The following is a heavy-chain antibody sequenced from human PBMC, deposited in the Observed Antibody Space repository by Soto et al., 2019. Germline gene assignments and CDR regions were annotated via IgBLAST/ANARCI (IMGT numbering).Heavy chain of an antibody. J-gene: IGHJ4*02. CDR1: GGSISSGGYY. CDR2: IYYSGST. D-gene: IGHD3-22*01. CDR3: AMGDDSSGLGRKH. Sequence: QVQLQESGPGLVKPSQTLSLTCTVSGGSISSGGYYWSWIRQHPGKGLEWIGYIYYSGSTYYNPSRKTRVTLSVNTSKHQFSLKLSSVTAADTAVYYCAMGDDSSGLGRKHWGQGTLVTVSS. V-gene: IGHV4-31*03.